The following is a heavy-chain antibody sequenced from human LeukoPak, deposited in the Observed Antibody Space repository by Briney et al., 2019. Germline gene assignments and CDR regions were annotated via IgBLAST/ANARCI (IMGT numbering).Heavy chain of an antibody. CDR3: AKEVFVEYYDGLDY. Sequence: GGSLRLSCAASGFTLSSYAMSWVRQAPGEGLEWVSRIGVNGGTTYYADSVKGRFTISRDNSRNTLFLHMNSLRAEDTAVYYCAKEVFVEYYDGLDYWGQGTLVTVSS. J-gene: IGHJ4*02. V-gene: IGHV3-23*01. D-gene: IGHD3-16*01. CDR2: IGVNGGTT. CDR1: GFTLSSYA.